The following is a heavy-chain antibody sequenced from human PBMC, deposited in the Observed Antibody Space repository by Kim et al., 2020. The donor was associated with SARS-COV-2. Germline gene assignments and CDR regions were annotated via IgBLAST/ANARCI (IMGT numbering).Heavy chain of an antibody. D-gene: IGHD5-12*01. Sequence: SVKVSCKASGGTFSSYAISWVRQAPGQGLEWMGRIIPILGIANYAQKFQGRVTITADKSTSTAYMELSSLRSEDTAVYYCARAPIIVATLDYWGQGTLVTVSS. CDR2: IIPILGIA. V-gene: IGHV1-69*04. CDR1: GGTFSSYA. J-gene: IGHJ4*02. CDR3: ARAPIIVATLDY.